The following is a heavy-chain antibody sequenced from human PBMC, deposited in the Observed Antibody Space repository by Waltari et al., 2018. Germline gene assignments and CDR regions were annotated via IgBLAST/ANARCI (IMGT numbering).Heavy chain of an antibody. Sequence: HWLRQAPGQGLEWMGKVNPRSGDTTYAQKFQDRVTLISDTSINTAYMELTRLTSDDTAVYYCARDRASLGHPMSREFDYWGRGTLVTVS. CDR2: VNPRSGDT. CDR3: ARDRASLGHPMSREFDY. J-gene: IGHJ4*02. V-gene: IGHV1-2*02. D-gene: IGHD3-10*02.